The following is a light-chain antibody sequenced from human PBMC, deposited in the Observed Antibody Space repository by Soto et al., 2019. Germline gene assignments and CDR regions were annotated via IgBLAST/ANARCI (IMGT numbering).Light chain of an antibody. J-gene: IGKJ4*01. CDR3: QQYGSSRLT. Sequence: EIVMTQSPATLSVSPVERATLSCRASQSVSSNLAWYQQKPCQAPRLLIYGASTRATGIPARFSGSGSGTEFTLTISSLEPEDFAVYYCQQYGSSRLTFGGGTKVDIK. CDR2: GAS. CDR1: QSVSSN. V-gene: IGKV3-15*01.